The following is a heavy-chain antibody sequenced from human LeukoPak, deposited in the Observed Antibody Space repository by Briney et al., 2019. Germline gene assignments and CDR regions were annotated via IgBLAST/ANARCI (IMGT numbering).Heavy chain of an antibody. V-gene: IGHV4-61*02. CDR3: ARAPLWFGEPHYYYYMDV. D-gene: IGHD3-10*01. Sequence: SQTLSLTCTVSGGSISSGSYYWSWIRQPAGKGLEWIGRIYTSGSTNYNPSLKSRVTISVDTSKNQFSLKLSSVTAADTAVYYCARAPLWFGEPHYYYYMDVWGKGTTVTVSS. CDR2: IYTSGST. J-gene: IGHJ6*03. CDR1: GGSISSGSYY.